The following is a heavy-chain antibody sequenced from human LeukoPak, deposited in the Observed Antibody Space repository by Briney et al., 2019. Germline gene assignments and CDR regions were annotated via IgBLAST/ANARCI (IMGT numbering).Heavy chain of an antibody. CDR2: INPSGGVT. Sequence: ASVKVSCKASGYTFTNYYMHWVRQAPGQGLEWMGIINPSGGVTTYAQKFQGRVTMTSDTSTSTVYMELSRLRSEDTAVYYCARGQGYHLLASDDYWGQGILVTVSS. V-gene: IGHV1-46*01. J-gene: IGHJ4*02. CDR3: ARGQGYHLLASDDY. CDR1: GYTFTNYY. D-gene: IGHD2-2*01.